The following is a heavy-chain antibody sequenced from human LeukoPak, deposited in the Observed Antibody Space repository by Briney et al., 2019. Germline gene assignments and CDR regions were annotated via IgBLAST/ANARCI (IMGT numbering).Heavy chain of an antibody. Sequence: GGSLRLSCAASGFTISSIHMVWVRQAPGKGLEWVSVTYTGGNSYYADSVKGRFITSRDISKNTLYLQMNSLRAEDSALYYCARGGRGSAAVVAPRSFDIWGQGTMVTVSS. J-gene: IGHJ3*02. CDR3: ARGGRGSAAVVAPRSFDI. V-gene: IGHV3-53*01. D-gene: IGHD3-22*01. CDR1: GFTISSIH. CDR2: TYTGGNS.